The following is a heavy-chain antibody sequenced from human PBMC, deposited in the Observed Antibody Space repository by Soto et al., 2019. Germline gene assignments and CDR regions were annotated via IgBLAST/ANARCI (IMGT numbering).Heavy chain of an antibody. D-gene: IGHD3-10*01. V-gene: IGHV1-2*04. CDR2: INPNSGGT. CDR3: ARGRITMVRGVISLDY. CDR1: GYTFTGYY. Sequence: AASVKVSCKASGYTFTGYYMHWVRQAPGQGLEWMGWINPNSGGTNYAQKFQGWVTMTRDTSISTAYMELSRLRSDDTAVYYCARGRITMVRGVISLDYWGQGTLVTVSS. J-gene: IGHJ4*02.